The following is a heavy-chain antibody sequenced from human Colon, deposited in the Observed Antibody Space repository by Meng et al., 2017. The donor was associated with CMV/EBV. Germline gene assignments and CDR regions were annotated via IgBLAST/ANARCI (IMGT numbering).Heavy chain of an antibody. Sequence: ASVKVSCKTSGYTFTTYGLSWVRQAPGQGLEWMGWISAYNGNTNYAQNLQGIVTMTRDTSTSTAYMELRSLRSDDTAIYYCAKEKEFDGSGYHPYYFDYWGQGTLVTVSS. D-gene: IGHD3-22*01. J-gene: IGHJ4*02. CDR3: AKEKEFDGSGYHPYYFDY. CDR1: GYTFTTYG. CDR2: ISAYNGNT. V-gene: IGHV1-18*01.